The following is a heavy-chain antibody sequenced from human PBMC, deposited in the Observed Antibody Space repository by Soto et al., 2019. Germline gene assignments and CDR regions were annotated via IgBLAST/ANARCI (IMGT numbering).Heavy chain of an antibody. CDR3: ARRLRAAAGNFDY. CDR1: GGSISSSSYY. V-gene: IGHV4-39*01. D-gene: IGHD6-13*01. Sequence: SETLSLTCTVSGGSISSSSYYWGWIRQPPGKGLEWIGSIYYSGSTYYNPSLKSRVTISVDTSKNQFSLKLSSVTAADTAVYYCARRLRAAAGNFDYWGQGTLVTVSS. J-gene: IGHJ4*02. CDR2: IYYSGST.